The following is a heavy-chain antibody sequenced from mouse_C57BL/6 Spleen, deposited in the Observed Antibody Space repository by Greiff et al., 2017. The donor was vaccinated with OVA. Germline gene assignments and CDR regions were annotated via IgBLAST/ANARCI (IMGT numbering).Heavy chain of an antibody. CDR1: GYTFTSYW. D-gene: IGHD3-2*02. V-gene: IGHV1-52*01. CDR2: IDPSDSET. CDR3: ARFRQLRLDY. J-gene: IGHJ2*01. Sequence: VQLQQPGAELVRPGSSVKLSCKASGYTFTSYWMHWVKQRPIQGLEWIGNIDPSDSETHYNQKFKDKATLTVNKSSSTAYMQLSSLTSEDSAVYYCARFRQLRLDYWGQGTTLTVSS.